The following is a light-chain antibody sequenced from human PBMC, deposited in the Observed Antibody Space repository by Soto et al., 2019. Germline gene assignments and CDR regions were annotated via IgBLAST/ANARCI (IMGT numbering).Light chain of an antibody. V-gene: IGLV1-40*01. Sequence: QSVLTQPPSVSGAPGQRVTISFTGSSSNIGAGYDVHWYQQLPGTAPKLLIYGNSTRPSGVPDRFSGSKAGTSAARAITGLQAEDEADYYCQSYDSSLSGPCVFGTGTKVTVL. CDR1: SSNIGAGYD. J-gene: IGLJ1*01. CDR2: GNS. CDR3: QSYDSSLSGPCV.